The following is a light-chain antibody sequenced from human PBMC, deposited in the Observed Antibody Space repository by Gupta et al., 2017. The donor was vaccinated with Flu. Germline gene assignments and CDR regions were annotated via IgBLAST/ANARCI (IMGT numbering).Light chain of an antibody. Sequence: DIQMTQSPSSLSASVGDRVTITCRASQSIRNYLNWYQQRPGKAPKLLIYGISTLHNGVPSRFRGGGYGTDFTLTITSLQPEEFATYYCQQTFSAPRTFGQGTKVEIK. V-gene: IGKV1-39*01. CDR1: QSIRNY. CDR2: GIS. J-gene: IGKJ1*01. CDR3: QQTFSAPRT.